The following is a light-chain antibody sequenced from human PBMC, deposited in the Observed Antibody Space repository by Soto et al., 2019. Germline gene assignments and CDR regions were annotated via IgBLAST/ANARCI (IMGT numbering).Light chain of an antibody. CDR3: CSYAGSYTFDVV. CDR1: SSDVGGYNY. V-gene: IGLV2-11*01. J-gene: IGLJ2*01. Sequence: QSALTQPRSVSGSPGQSVTISCTGTSSDVGGYNYVSCYQQHPGKAPKLLIYDVSKRPSGVPDRFSGSKSGNTASLTISGLQAEDEADYYCCSYAGSYTFDVVFGGGTQLTVL. CDR2: DVS.